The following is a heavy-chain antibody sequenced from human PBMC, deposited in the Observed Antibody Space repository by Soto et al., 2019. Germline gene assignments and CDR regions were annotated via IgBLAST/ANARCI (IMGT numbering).Heavy chain of an antibody. CDR2: INWNGGST. V-gene: IGHV3-20*04. D-gene: IGHD3-9*01. CDR1: GFTFDDYG. Sequence: EVQLVESGGGVVRPGGSLRLSCAASGFTFDDYGMSWVRQAPGKGLEWVSGINWNGGSTGYADSVKGRFTISRDNAKNSLDLQMNSLRAEGTALYYCAREKYDILTGYYGYGMDVWGQGTTVTVSS. J-gene: IGHJ6*02. CDR3: AREKYDILTGYYGYGMDV.